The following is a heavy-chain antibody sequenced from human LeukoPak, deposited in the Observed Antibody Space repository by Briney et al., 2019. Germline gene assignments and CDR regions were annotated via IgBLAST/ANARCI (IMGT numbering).Heavy chain of an antibody. V-gene: IGHV3-43*02. J-gene: IGHJ4*02. CDR2: ISGDGGST. D-gene: IGHD6-13*01. Sequence: PGGSLRLSCAASGFTFDDYAMHWVRQAPGKGLEWVSLISGDGGSTYYADSVKGRFTISRDNSKNSLYLQMNSLRTEDTAVYYCAADNIAAAGTPFDYWGQGTLVTVSS. CDR3: AADNIAAAGTPFDY. CDR1: GFTFDDYA.